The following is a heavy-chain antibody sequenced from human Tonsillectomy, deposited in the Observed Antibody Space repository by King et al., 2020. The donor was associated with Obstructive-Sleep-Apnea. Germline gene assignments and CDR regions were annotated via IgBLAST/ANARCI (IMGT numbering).Heavy chain of an antibody. CDR1: GVTFSSYA. V-gene: IGHV3-23*04. J-gene: IGHJ4*02. Sequence: VQLVESGGGLVQPGGSLRLSCAASGVTFSSYAMSWVRQAPGKGLEWGSVISGSGGRTYYADSVKGRFTISRDNSKNTLYLQMNSLRAEDTAVYYCAKDVVNSGYDFGGFDYWGQGTLVTVSS. CDR3: AKDVVNSGYDFGGFDY. D-gene: IGHD5-12*01. CDR2: ISGSGGRT.